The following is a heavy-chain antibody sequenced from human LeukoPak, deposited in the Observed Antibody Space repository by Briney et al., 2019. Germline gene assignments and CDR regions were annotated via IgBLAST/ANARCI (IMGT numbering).Heavy chain of an antibody. D-gene: IGHD1-26*01. CDR3: AREVGSTGRALDI. CDR1: GDSISSYF. J-gene: IGHJ3*02. CDR2: ISTSGTT. Sequence: SETLSLTCTDSGDSISSYFWSWIRQPAGKRLEWIGRISTSGTTNYNPSLKSRLTMSLDTSKHQFSLNLTSVTAADTAVYFCAREVGSTGRALDIWGLGTVVAVSS. V-gene: IGHV4-4*07.